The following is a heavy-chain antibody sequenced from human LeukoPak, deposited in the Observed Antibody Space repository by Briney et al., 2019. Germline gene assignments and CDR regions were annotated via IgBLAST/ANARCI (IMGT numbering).Heavy chain of an antibody. CDR3: ARELMGIAYRGAFYY. V-gene: IGHV3-7*01. CDR1: GFTFSTYW. Sequence: AGGSLRLSCVASGFTFSTYWMSWVRQAPGKGLEGVANIKEDGSEKNYVDSVKGRFTISRDNAKNTLYLQMNSLRADDTAVYYCARELMGIAYRGAFYYWGQGTLVTVSS. J-gene: IGHJ4*02. CDR2: IKEDGSEK. D-gene: IGHD6-13*01.